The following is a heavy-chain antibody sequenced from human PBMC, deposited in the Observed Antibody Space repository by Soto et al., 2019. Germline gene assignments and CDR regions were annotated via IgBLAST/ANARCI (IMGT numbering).Heavy chain of an antibody. CDR3: ARLPVRGVHYYYGMDV. Sequence: PSETLSLTCAVYGGSFSGYYWIWIRQPPGKGLEWIGEINHSGSTNYNPSLKSRVTISVDKSKNQFSLKLSSVTAADTAVYYCARLPVRGVHYYYGMDVWGQGTTVTVSS. CDR1: GGSFSGYY. J-gene: IGHJ6*02. D-gene: IGHD3-10*01. V-gene: IGHV4-34*01. CDR2: INHSGST.